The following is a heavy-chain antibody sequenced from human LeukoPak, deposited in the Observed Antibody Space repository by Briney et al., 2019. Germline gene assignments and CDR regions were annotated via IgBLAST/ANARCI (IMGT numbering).Heavy chain of an antibody. CDR3: AREFSGDYDILTGYYEGNAFDY. CDR1: GFTFSSYW. V-gene: IGHV3-74*01. D-gene: IGHD3-9*01. J-gene: IGHJ4*02. Sequence: PGGSLRLPCAASGFTFSSYWMHWVRQAPGKGLVWVSRFNSDGNSTKYADSVKGRFTISRDNAKNTLYLQMNSLRAEDTAVYYCAREFSGDYDILTGYYEGNAFDYWGQGTLVTVSS. CDR2: FNSDGNST.